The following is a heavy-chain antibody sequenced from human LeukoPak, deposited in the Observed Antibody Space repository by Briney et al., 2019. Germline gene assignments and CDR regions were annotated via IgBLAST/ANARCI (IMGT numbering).Heavy chain of an antibody. V-gene: IGHV4-4*07. CDR2: VFTSGGT. D-gene: IGHD5-18*01. J-gene: IGHJ4*02. Sequence: SQTLSLTCTVSGASINGYYWSWIRQPAGKGLEWIGRVFTSGGTSSQPSLKGRVTMSIQSSTNQFSLQLDSVTGADTAVYFCARDDVDTPTFDYWGQGILVAVSS. CDR3: ARDDVDTPTFDY. CDR1: GASINGYY.